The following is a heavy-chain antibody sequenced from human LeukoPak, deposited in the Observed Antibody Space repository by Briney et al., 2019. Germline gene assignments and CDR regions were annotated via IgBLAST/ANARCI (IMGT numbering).Heavy chain of an antibody. Sequence: GGSLRLSCAASGFTFSSYAMTWVRQAPGKGLEWVSAISGGGGSTYYADSVKGRFTISRDNSKNTLYLQMNSLRAEDTAVYYCAKGWQYSSGGSCFGYCYYGMDVWGQGTTVTVSS. CDR3: AKGWQYSSGGSCFGYCYYGMDV. D-gene: IGHD2-15*01. CDR1: GFTFSSYA. V-gene: IGHV3-23*01. CDR2: ISGGGGST. J-gene: IGHJ6*02.